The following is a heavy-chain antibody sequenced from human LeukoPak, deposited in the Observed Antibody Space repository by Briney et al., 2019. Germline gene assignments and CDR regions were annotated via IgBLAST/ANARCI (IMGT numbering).Heavy chain of an antibody. J-gene: IGHJ4*02. V-gene: IGHV1-18*01. D-gene: IGHD3-10*01. CDR2: ISAYNGNT. CDR1: GCAFTSYG. Sequence: ASVKVSCKASGCAFTSYGISWVRQAPGQGLEWMGWISAYNGNTNYAQKLQGRVTMTTDTSTSTAYMELRSLRSDDTAVYYCARVITMVRGVWPYYFDYWGQGTLVTVSS. CDR3: ARVITMVRGVWPYYFDY.